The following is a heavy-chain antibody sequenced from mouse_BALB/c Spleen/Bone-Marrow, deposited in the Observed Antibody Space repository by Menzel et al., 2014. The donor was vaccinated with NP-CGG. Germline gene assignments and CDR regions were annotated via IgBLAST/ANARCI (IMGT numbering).Heavy chain of an antibody. CDR2: INYSGST. J-gene: IGHJ3*01. CDR3: AKTGYRYAFAY. CDR1: GYSITSDYA. Sequence: VQLQQSGPGLVKPSQSLSLTCTVTGYSITSDYAWNWIRQFPGNKLAWMGYINYSGSTSYNPSLKSRISITRDTSENQFFLQLNSVTTEDTATYYCAKTGYRYAFAYWGQGTLVTVSA. V-gene: IGHV3-2*02. D-gene: IGHD2-14*01.